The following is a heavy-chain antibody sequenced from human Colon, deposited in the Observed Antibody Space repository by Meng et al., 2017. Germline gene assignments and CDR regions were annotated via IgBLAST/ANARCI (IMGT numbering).Heavy chain of an antibody. Sequence: QPQLQESGPGLVKPSEALFLTCSVSGGSISTSGYYWGWIRQPPGKGLEWIGSIGHSGFTYYTPPLKSRVTVSIDTSKSQFSLMLTSVTAADTAVYYCVRSSGWVRTGFDPWGQGTLVTVSS. CDR3: VRSSGWVRTGFDP. CDR2: IGHSGFT. D-gene: IGHD6-19*01. J-gene: IGHJ5*02. CDR1: GGSISTSGYY. V-gene: IGHV4-39*01.